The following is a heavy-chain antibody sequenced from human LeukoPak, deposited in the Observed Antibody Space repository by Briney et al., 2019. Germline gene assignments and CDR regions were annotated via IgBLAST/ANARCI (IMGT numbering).Heavy chain of an antibody. CDR1: GGSINDYF. V-gene: IGHV4-4*07. CDR3: ARAQVTSYYMDV. J-gene: IGHJ6*03. Sequence: PSETLSLTCSLSGGSINDYFWNWIRQPAGKGLEWIGRIYSSGSTNYNPSLKSRVTMSVDTSKNQFSLKLSSVTAADTAVYYCARAQVTSYYMDVWGKGTTVTVSS. D-gene: IGHD2-21*02. CDR2: IYSSGST.